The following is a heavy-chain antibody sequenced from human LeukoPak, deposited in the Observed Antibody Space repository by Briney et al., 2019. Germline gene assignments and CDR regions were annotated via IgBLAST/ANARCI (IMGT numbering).Heavy chain of an antibody. V-gene: IGHV1-2*02. CDR2: INPNSGGT. CDR3: ARSSSVTIPGYYFDY. D-gene: IGHD2-21*01. Sequence: ASVKVSCKASGCTFTGYYMHWVRQAPGQGLEWMGWINPNSGGTNYAQKFQGRVTMTRDTSISTAYMELSRLRSDDTAVYYCARSSSVTIPGYYFDYWGQGTLVTVSS. J-gene: IGHJ4*02. CDR1: GCTFTGYY.